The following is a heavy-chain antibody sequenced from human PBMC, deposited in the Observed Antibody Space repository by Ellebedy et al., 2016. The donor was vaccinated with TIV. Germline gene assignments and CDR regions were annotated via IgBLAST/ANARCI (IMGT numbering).Heavy chain of an antibody. J-gene: IGHJ4*02. V-gene: IGHV4-39*01. CDR1: GGPISSSSYY. CDR3: ARMRYCGGDCWYFDY. D-gene: IGHD2-21*02. Sequence: MPSETLSLTCTVPGGPISSSSYYWGWIRQPPGKGLDWIGSIYYTGSTYYKPPLTSRLSISVDTSKNQFSLKLSSVTAADTAVYYCARMRYCGGDCWYFDYWGQGTLVTVSS. CDR2: IYYTGST.